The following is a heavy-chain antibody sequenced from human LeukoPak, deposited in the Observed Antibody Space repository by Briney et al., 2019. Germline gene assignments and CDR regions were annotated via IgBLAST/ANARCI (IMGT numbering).Heavy chain of an antibody. CDR2: IRYDGSNK. Sequence: GGSLRLSCAAPGFTFSSYGMHWVRQAPGKGLEWVAFIRYDGSNKYYADSVKGRFTISRDNSKNTLYLQMNSLRAEDTAVYYCATDGVPYEYGSGSQIDYWGQGTLVTVSS. CDR3: ATDGVPYEYGSGSQIDY. J-gene: IGHJ4*02. V-gene: IGHV3-30*02. D-gene: IGHD3-10*01. CDR1: GFTFSSYG.